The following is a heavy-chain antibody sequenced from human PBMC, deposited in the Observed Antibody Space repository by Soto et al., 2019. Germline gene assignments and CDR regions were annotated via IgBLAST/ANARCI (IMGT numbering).Heavy chain of an antibody. CDR1: GASVTRAGSY. J-gene: IGHJ4*02. CDR3: ATRTTVTTFDY. Sequence: QVQLQESGPGLVKPSQTLSLTCAVSGASVTRAGSYWGWIRQRPGQGLEWIGYIYFDGTTYYNPSLKSRVIIPADTSRNQFSLSLSFLTAADTAVYYCATRTTVTTFDYWGQGTLVTVYS. V-gene: IGHV4-31*11. D-gene: IGHD4-17*01. CDR2: IYFDGTT.